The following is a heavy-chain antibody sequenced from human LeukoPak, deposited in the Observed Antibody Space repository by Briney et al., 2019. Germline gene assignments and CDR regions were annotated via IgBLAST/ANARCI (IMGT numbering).Heavy chain of an antibody. J-gene: IGHJ4*02. CDR2: TYYRSKWYN. V-gene: IGHV6-1*01. D-gene: IGHD5-18*01. CDR1: GDSVSSNSAA. CDR3: AREGANSYGHYIFDY. Sequence: SQTLSLTCAISGDSVSSNSAAWNWIRQSPSRGLEWLGRTYYRSKWYNDYAVSVKSRITIDPGTSKNQFSLQLNSVTPEDTAVYYCAREGANSYGHYIFDYWGQGTLVTVSS.